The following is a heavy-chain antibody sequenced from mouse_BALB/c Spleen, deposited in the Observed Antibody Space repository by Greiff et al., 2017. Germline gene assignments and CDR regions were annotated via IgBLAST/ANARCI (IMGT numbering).Heavy chain of an antibody. CDR3: ATMITAWFAY. CDR2: IDPANGNT. Sequence: SGAELVKPGASVKLSCTASGFNIKDTYMHWVKQRPEQGLEWIGRIDPANGNTKYDPKFQGKATITADTSSNTAYLQLSSLTSEDTAVYYCATMITAWFAYWGQGTLVTVSA. CDR1: GFNIKDTY. D-gene: IGHD2-4*01. V-gene: IGHV14-3*02. J-gene: IGHJ3*01.